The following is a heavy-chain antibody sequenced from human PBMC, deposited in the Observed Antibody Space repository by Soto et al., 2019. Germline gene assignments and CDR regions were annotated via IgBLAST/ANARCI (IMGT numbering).Heavy chain of an antibody. Sequence: VAVISYDGSNKYYADSVKGRFTISRDNSKNTLYLQMNSLRAEDTAVYYCARDKPQVPGLPSNWGQGTLVTVSS. CDR3: ARDKPQVPGLPSN. J-gene: IGHJ4*02. CDR2: ISYDGSNK. V-gene: IGHV3-30-3*01. D-gene: IGHD2-15*01.